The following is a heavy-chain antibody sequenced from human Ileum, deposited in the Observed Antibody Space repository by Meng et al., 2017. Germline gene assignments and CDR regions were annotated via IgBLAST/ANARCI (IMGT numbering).Heavy chain of an antibody. CDR3: AASLDGNRFDP. V-gene: IGHV4-30-4*01. CDR2: IFDTGPP. Sequence: VQQQESGPGLVKSSQTLSLTCTVSGGSISSGDYYWSWIRQPPGKGLEWIGYIFDTGPPSYSPPLRSRLSISMDTSKNQFSLRLTSVSAADTAVYYCAASLDGNRFDPWGQGTLVTVSS. D-gene: IGHD1-26*01. J-gene: IGHJ5*02. CDR1: GGSISSGDYY.